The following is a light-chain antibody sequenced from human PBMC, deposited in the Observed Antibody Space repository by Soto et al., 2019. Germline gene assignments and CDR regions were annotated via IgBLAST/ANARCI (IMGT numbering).Light chain of an antibody. CDR2: CAS. J-gene: IGKJ4*01. V-gene: IGKV4-1*01. CDR1: QSVLYSSNNKNY. Sequence: DIVMTQSPDSLAVSLGERATINCKSSQSVLYSSNNKNYLAWYQQKPGQPPKLLIYCASTRESGVPDRFRGSASGTDFTLTISSLQAEDVEVYYCQQYASTPLTFGGGTKVEIK. CDR3: QQYASTPLT.